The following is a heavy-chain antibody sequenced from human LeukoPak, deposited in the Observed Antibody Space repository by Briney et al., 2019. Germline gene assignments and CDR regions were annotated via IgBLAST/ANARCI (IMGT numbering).Heavy chain of an antibody. J-gene: IGHJ4*01. CDR1: GASITTRPYY. CDR3: ATHEEGSYFET. Sequence: PSETLSLTCSVSGASITTRPYYYGWIRQSPTEGLEWIASVYYRGNAYYRPSLISRATSSVDRSKNLVFLNLASVTATDTGINYCATHEEGSYFETWGHGTLVIVSS. CDR2: VYYRGNA. D-gene: IGHD3-10*01. V-gene: IGHV4-39*01.